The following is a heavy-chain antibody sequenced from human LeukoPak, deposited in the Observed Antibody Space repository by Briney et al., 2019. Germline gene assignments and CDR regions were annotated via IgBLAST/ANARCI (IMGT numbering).Heavy chain of an antibody. D-gene: IGHD3-3*01. CDR2: IWYDGSNK. J-gene: IGHJ4*02. Sequence: GRSLRPSCAASGFTFRTYGMHWVRQAPGKGLEWVAVIWYDGSNKDYADSVKGRFTISRDNSKSTLYLQMNSLRAEDTAVYYCARDDIRTIDYWGQGTLVTVSS. V-gene: IGHV3-33*01. CDR1: GFTFRTYG. CDR3: ARDDIRTIDY.